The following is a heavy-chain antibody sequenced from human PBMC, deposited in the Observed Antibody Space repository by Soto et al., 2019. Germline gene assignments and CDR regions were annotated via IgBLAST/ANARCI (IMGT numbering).Heavy chain of an antibody. CDR2: ISYDGTDK. CDR1: GFTFSTYA. J-gene: IGHJ5*02. D-gene: IGHD2-8*01. CDR3: ARGIWNIEEMIYGFYFDP. Sequence: GGSLRLSCAASGFTFSTYAMHWVRQAPGKGLEWVALISYDGTDKYYADSVKGRFTISRDNSKNTVFLRMHSLRPEDTAVYYCARGIWNIEEMIYGFYFDPWGPGTLVTVSS. V-gene: IGHV3-30-3*01.